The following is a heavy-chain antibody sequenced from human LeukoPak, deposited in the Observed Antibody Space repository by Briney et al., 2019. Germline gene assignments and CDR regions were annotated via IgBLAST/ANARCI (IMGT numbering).Heavy chain of an antibody. V-gene: IGHV1-18*01. Sequence: ASVKVSCKASGYTFTSYGISWVRQAPGQGLEWMGWISAYNGSTNYAQKLQGRVTMTTDTSTSTAYMELRSLRSDDTAVYYCARALAVAGTEAYWGQGTLVTVSS. CDR1: GYTFTSYG. J-gene: IGHJ4*02. CDR2: ISAYNGST. D-gene: IGHD6-19*01. CDR3: ARALAVAGTEAY.